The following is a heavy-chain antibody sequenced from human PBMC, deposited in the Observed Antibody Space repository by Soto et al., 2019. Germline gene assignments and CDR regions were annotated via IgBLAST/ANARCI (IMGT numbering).Heavy chain of an antibody. J-gene: IGHJ4*02. CDR3: ARVSEGNYDCVWGSNNSDY. CDR1: GGSISSGDYY. Sequence: SETLSLTCTVSGGSISSGDYYWSWIRQPPGKGLEWIGYIYYSGSTYYNPSLKSRVTISVDTSKNQFSLKLSSVTAADTAVYYCARVSEGNYDCVWGSNNSDYWGQGTLVTVSS. V-gene: IGHV4-30-4*01. D-gene: IGHD3-16*01. CDR2: IYYSGST.